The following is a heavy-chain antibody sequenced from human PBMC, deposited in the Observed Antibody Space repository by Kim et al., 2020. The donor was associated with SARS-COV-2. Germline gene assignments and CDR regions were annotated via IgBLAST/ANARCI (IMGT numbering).Heavy chain of an antibody. D-gene: IGHD6-13*01. J-gene: IGHJ3*02. V-gene: IGHV3-15*01. Sequence: GKGRFTISRNDSKNTLYLQMNSLKTEDTAVYYCTTIGADMQQLVLDACDIWGQGTMVTVSS. CDR3: TTIGADMQQLVLDACDI.